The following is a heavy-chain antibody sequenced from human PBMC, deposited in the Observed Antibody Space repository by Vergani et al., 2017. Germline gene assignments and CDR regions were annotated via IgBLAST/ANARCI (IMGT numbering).Heavy chain of an antibody. D-gene: IGHD6-13*01. CDR1: GGSFSGYY. J-gene: IGHJ3*02. CDR2: INHSGST. Sequence: QVQLQQWGAGLLKPSETLSLTCAVYGGSFSGYYWSWIRQPPGKGLEWIGEINHSGSTNYNPSLKSRVTISVDTSKNQFSLNLSSVTAADTAVYYCARRGSSIAAAGSVAFDIWGQGTMVTVSS. CDR3: ARRGSSIAAAGSVAFDI. V-gene: IGHV4-34*01.